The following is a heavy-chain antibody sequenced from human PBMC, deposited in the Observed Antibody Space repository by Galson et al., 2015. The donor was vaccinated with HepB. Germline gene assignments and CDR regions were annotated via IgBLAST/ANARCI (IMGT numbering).Heavy chain of an antibody. CDR2: INTGNGYT. CDR1: GYTLTTYA. D-gene: IGHD3-22*01. Sequence: SVKVSCKASGYTLTTYAMHWVRQAPGQSLEWMGWINTGNGYTRYSQKFQGRVTIASDTSASTVYMELISLSSEDTAVYYCARVDTSAFYPHWGQGTLVTVSS. J-gene: IGHJ4*02. V-gene: IGHV1-3*04. CDR3: ARVDTSAFYPH.